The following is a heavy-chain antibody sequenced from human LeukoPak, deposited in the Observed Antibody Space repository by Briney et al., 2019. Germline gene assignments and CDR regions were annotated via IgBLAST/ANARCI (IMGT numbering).Heavy chain of an antibody. CDR2: INHSGST. CDR1: GASVSGSPYY. D-gene: IGHD3-10*01. J-gene: IGHJ3*02. CDR3: ARSLLLWFGESTGGAFDI. V-gene: IGHV4-39*07. Sequence: SETLSLTCTVSGASVSGSPYYWGWIRQPPGKGLEWIGEINHSGSTNYNPSLKSRVTISVDTSNNQFSLKLSSVTAADTAVYYCARSLLLWFGESTGGAFDIWGQGTMVTVSS.